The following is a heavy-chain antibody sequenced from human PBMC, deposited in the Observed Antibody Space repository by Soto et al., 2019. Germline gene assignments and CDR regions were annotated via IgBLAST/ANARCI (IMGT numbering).Heavy chain of an antibody. CDR3: AREHYYGSGSLNYYGMDV. V-gene: IGHV1-18*01. CDR2: MNPNSGNT. D-gene: IGHD3-10*01. J-gene: IGHJ6*02. CDR1: GYTFTSYD. Sequence: ASVKVSCKASGYTFTSYDINWVRQATGQGLEWMGWMNPNSGNTNYAQKLQGRVTMTTDTSTSTAYMELRSLRSDDTAVYYCAREHYYGSGSLNYYGMDVWGQGTTVTVSS.